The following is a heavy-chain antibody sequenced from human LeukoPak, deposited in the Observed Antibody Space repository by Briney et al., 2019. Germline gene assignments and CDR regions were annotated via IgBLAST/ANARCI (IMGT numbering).Heavy chain of an antibody. J-gene: IGHJ5*02. CDR1: GYTFTSYG. D-gene: IGHD6-19*01. CDR3: ARDPRVAGAIPINWFDP. CDR2: ISAYNGNT. V-gene: IGHV1-18*01. Sequence: AASVKVSCKASGYTFTSYGISWVRQAPGQGLEWMGWISAYNGNTNYAQKLQGRVTMTTDTSTSTAYMELRSLRSDDTAVYYCARDPRVAGAIPINWFDPWGQGTLVTVSS.